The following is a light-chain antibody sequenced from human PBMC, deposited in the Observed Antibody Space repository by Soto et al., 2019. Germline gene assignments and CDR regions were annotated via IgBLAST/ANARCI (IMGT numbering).Light chain of an antibody. V-gene: IGKV1-33*01. Sequence: DIQMTQSPASLSASVGDRITITCQASQDITNYLNWYQQKPGKAPKLLIYDASNLETGVPSRFSGSGSGTDFAFTISSLQPEDIATYYCQQSYSTPQFGQGTKVEIK. J-gene: IGKJ1*01. CDR2: DAS. CDR1: QDITNY. CDR3: QQSYSTPQ.